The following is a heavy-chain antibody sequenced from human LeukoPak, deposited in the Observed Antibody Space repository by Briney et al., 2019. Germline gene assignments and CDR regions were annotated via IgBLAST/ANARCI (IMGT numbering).Heavy chain of an antibody. D-gene: IGHD2-15*01. V-gene: IGHV3-74*01. CDR3: ASSSGGYNWFDP. Sequence: GGSLRLSCAASGFTFSRYSMNWVRQAPGKGLVWVSRINGDGSSTTYADSVTGRFTISRDNAKNTLYLQMNSLRAEDTAVYYCASSSGGYNWFDPWGQGTLVTVSS. CDR2: INGDGSST. J-gene: IGHJ5*02. CDR1: GFTFSRYS.